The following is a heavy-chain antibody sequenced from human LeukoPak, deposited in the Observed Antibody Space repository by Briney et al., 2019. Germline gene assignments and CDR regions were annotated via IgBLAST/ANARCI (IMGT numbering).Heavy chain of an antibody. CDR3: ARGNRPYGEHEAFDI. V-gene: IGHV4-30-2*01. J-gene: IGHJ3*02. CDR1: GGSISSGGYS. Sequence: PSQTLSLTCAVSGGSISSGGYSWSWIRQPPGKGLEWIGYIDHSGSTNYNPSLQSRVTISVDTSKNQFSLKVSSVSAADTAVYYCARGNRPYGEHEAFDIWGHGTTVTVSP. D-gene: IGHD3-10*01. CDR2: IDHSGST.